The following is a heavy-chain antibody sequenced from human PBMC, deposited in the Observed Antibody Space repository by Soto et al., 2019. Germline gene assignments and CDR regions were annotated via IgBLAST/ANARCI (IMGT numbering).Heavy chain of an antibody. V-gene: IGHV2-5*02. Sequence: QITLKESGPTLVKPTQTLTLTCTFSGFSLSTSGVGVGWIRQPPGKALEWLALIYWDDDKRYSPSLKSRLTITKDTSKNRVVLTMTNMDLVDTATYYCAQSRFAPWYFDLWGRGTLVTVSS. CDR2: IYWDDDK. J-gene: IGHJ2*01. CDR3: AQSRFAPWYFDL. CDR1: GFSLSTSGVG.